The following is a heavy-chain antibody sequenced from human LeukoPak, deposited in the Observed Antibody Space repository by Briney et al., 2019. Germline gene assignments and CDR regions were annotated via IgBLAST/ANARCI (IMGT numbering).Heavy chain of an antibody. J-gene: IGHJ5*02. CDR2: ISSSSSYI. V-gene: IGHV3-21*01. CDR1: GFTFSSYS. Sequence: GGSLRLSCAAPGFTFSSYSMNWVRQAPGKGLEWVSSISSSSSYIYYADSVKGRFTISRDNAKNSLYLQMNSLRAEDTAVYYCARHPGDIWFGELLPLFPFDPWGQGTLVTVSS. CDR3: ARHPGDIWFGELLPLFPFDP. D-gene: IGHD3-10*01.